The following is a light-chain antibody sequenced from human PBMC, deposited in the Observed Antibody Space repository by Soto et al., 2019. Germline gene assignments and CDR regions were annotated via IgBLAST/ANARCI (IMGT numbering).Light chain of an antibody. V-gene: IGLV2-14*03. J-gene: IGLJ1*01. CDR3: KSYTSRSTYV. Sequence: LTQPASVSGSRVQWITISCTGTSSDVGGYNSVSWYQHHPGKAPKLMIYDVSNRSSGVSSRFSGSKSDNTASLTISGLQAEDEADYYCKSYTSRSTYVFGTGTKVTVL. CDR2: DVS. CDR1: SSDVGGYNS.